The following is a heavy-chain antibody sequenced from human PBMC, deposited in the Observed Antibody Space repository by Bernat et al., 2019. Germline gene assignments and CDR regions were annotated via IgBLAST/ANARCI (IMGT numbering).Heavy chain of an antibody. V-gene: IGHV4-39*01. CDR1: GGTISSSSYY. J-gene: IGHJ4*02. CDR2: INYSGNT. D-gene: IGHD4/OR15-4a*01. Sequence: QLQLQESGPGLVKPSETLSLTCTVSGGTISSSSYYWGWIRQPPGKGLEWIGSINYSGNTYYNPSVKRRVTIFVDTSKNQFSLKLSSVTAADTAVYYCARANYGIFDYWGQGTLVTVSS. CDR3: ARANYGIFDY.